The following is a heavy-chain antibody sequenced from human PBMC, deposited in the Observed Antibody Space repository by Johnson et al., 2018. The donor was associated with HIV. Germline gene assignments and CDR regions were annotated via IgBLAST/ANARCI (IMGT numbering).Heavy chain of an antibody. CDR2: ISYDGSDK. CDR3: AKGLGGYSSGWYGDALDI. J-gene: IGHJ3*02. D-gene: IGHD6-19*01. V-gene: IGHV3-30*04. Sequence: QVQLVESGGGVVQPRRSLRLSCAASGFTFSNYAMNWVRQAPGKGLEWVAVISYDGSDKYYADSVKGRFTISRDNSKNTLYLQMNSLRAEDTAVYYCAKGLGGYSSGWYGDALDIWGQGTMVTVSS. CDR1: GFTFSNYA.